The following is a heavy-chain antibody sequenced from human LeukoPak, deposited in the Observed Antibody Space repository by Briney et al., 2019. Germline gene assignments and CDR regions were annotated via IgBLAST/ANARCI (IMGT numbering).Heavy chain of an antibody. CDR1: GFSLSTSGMC. J-gene: IGHJ4*02. CDR2: IDWDDDK. Sequence: ESGPTLVNPTQTLTLTCTFSGFSLSTSGMCVSWIRQPPGKALEWLARIDWDDDKYYSTSLKTRLTITKDTSKNQVVLTMINVDPVDTGTYYCAHRGYSSGYPYFDYWGPGTLVTVSS. V-gene: IGHV2-70*12. D-gene: IGHD5-18*01. CDR3: AHRGYSSGYPYFDY.